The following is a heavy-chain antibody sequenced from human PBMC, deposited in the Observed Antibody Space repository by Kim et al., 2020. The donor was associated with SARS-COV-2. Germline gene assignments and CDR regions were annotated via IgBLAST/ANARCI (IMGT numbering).Heavy chain of an antibody. CDR3: AKDRVLSSSRSTRRDYYYYYGMDV. J-gene: IGHJ6*02. D-gene: IGHD6-13*01. CDR1: GFTFSSYA. V-gene: IGHV3-23*01. CDR2: ISGSGGST. Sequence: GGSLRLSCAASGFTFSSYAMSWVRQAPGKGLEWVSAISGSGGSTYYADSVKGRFTISRDNSKNTLYLQMNSLRAEDTAVYYCAKDRVLSSSRSTRRDYYYYYGMDVWGQGTTVTVSS.